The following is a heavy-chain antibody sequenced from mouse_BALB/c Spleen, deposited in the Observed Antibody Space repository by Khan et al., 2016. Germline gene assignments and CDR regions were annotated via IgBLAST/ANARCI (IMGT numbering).Heavy chain of an antibody. CDR1: GSNIKDTY. J-gene: IGHJ2*01. CDR3: ARMARK. Sequence: VRRQRSGAELVKPGATVKLSCTAPGSNIKDTYMHWRKQWPEQGLEWIGGIDPPNGKTKYDPKFQGKATITADTSSNTAYLQLSSLTSEDTAVYYCARMARKWGQGTTLTVSS. V-gene: IGHV14-3*02. CDR2: IDPPNGKT.